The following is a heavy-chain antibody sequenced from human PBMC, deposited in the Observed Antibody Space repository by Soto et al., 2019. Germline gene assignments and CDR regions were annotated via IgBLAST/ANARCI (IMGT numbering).Heavy chain of an antibody. V-gene: IGHV3-21*01. CDR2: ISSSSSYI. D-gene: IGHD3-16*02. J-gene: IGHJ6*03. CDR1: GFTFSSYS. CDR3: ARDPSPRYFYMDV. Sequence: GGSLRLSCAASGFTFSSYSMNWVRQAPGKGLEWVSSISSSSSYIYYADSVKGRFTISRDNAKNSLYLQMNSLRAEDTAVYYCARDPSPRYFYMDVWGKGTTVTVSS.